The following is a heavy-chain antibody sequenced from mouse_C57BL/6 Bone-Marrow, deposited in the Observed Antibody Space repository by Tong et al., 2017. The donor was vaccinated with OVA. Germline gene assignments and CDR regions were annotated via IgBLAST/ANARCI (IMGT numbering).Heavy chain of an antibody. CDR2: ISSGSSTI. V-gene: IGHV5-17*02. D-gene: IGHD2-3*01. CDR3: ARLLYDGYYYFDY. Sequence: EVQLVESGGGLVQPGGSRKLSCAASGFTFSSFGMHWVRQAPEKGLEWVAYISSGSSTIYYADTVKGRFTISRDNPKNTLFLQMTSLRSEDTAMYYCARLLYDGYYYFDYWGQGTTLTVSS. CDR1: GFTFSSFG. J-gene: IGHJ2*01.